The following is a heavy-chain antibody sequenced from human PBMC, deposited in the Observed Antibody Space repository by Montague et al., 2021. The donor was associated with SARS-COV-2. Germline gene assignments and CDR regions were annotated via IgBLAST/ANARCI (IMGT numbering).Heavy chain of an antibody. Sequence: VKPTQTLTLTCTLSGFSLSTSGMRASWIRQPPGKALEWLARIDWDDDKFYSTSLKTRLTISKDTSENQVVLTMTNMDPVDTATYYCARSYYDILTNYYDAFDIWGQGTMVTVSS. J-gene: IGHJ3*02. CDR2: IDWDDDK. D-gene: IGHD3-9*01. V-gene: IGHV2-70*04. CDR3: ARSYYDILTNYYDAFDI. CDR1: GFSLSTSGMR.